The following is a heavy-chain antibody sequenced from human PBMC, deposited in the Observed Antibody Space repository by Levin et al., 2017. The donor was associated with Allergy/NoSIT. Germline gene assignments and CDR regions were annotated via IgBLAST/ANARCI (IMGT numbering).Heavy chain of an antibody. V-gene: IGHV3-30*18. D-gene: IGHD3-10*01. J-gene: IGHJ6*02. CDR3: AKDLWFGELLDGMDV. CDR2: ISYDGSNK. Sequence: GGSLRLSCAASGFTFSSYGMHWVRQAPGKGLEWVAVISYDGSNKYYADSVKGRFTISRDNSKNTLYLQMNSLRAEDTAVYYCAKDLWFGELLDGMDVWGQGTTVTVSS. CDR1: GFTFSSYG.